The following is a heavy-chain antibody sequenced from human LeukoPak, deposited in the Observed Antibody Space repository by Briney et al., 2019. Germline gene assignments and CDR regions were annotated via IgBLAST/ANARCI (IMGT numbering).Heavy chain of an antibody. D-gene: IGHD3-3*01. J-gene: IGHJ6*03. CDR1: GGSISSGSYY. CDR2: IYTSGST. V-gene: IGHV4-61*02. CDR3: AREVGGLRFGRYYYYMDV. Sequence: PSQTLSLTCTVSGGSISSGSYYWSWIRQPAGKGLEWIGRIYTSGSTNYNPSLKSRVTISVDTSKNQFSLKLSSVTAADTAVYYCAREVGGLRFGRYYYYMDVWGKGTTVTVSS.